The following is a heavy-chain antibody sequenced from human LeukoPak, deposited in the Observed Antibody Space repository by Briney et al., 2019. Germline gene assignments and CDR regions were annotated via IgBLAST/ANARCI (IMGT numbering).Heavy chain of an antibody. D-gene: IGHD5-18*01. V-gene: IGHV1-8*01. CDR3: ARASTRIQLWSPYYGMDV. Sequence: SCKASXYTFTSYDINWVRQATGQGMEWMGXXNPNSGNTGYAQKFQGRVTMTRNTSISTAYMELSSLRSEDTAVYYCARASTRIQLWSPYYGMDVWGQGTTVTVSS. J-gene: IGHJ6*02. CDR2: XNPNSGNT. CDR1: XYTFTSYD.